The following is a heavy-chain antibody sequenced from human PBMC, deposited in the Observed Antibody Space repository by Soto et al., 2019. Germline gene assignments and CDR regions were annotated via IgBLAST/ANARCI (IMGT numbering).Heavy chain of an antibody. J-gene: IGHJ4*02. CDR2: INHSGST. Sequence: QVQLLQWGAGLLKPSETLSLTCAVYGGSFSGYYWSWIRQPPGKGLEWIGEINHSGSTNYNPSLKSRVTISVDTSKNQFSLKLSSVTAADTAVYYCARGSRENYFDYWGQGTLVTVSS. D-gene: IGHD6-13*01. V-gene: IGHV4-34*01. CDR1: GGSFSGYY. CDR3: ARGSRENYFDY.